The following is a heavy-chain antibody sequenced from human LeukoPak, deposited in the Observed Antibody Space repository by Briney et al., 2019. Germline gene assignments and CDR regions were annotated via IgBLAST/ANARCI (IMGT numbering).Heavy chain of an antibody. CDR2: IYYSGST. CDR3: ARQVVVAATHYFDY. Sequence: PSETLSLTCTVSGGSISSSSYYWGWIRQPPGKGLEWIGSIYYSGSTYYNPSLKSRVTISVDTSKNQFSLKLSSVTAADTAVYYCARQVVVAATHYFDYWGQGTLVTVSS. CDR1: GGSISSSSYY. V-gene: IGHV4-39*01. D-gene: IGHD2-15*01. J-gene: IGHJ4*02.